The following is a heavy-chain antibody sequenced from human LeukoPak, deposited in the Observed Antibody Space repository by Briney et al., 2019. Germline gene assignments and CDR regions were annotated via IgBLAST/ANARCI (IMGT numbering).Heavy chain of an antibody. J-gene: IGHJ4*02. D-gene: IGHD3-22*01. CDR3: ADLVGRYSSGLYYYYFDY. CDR1: GDSINSLDL. V-gene: IGHV4-4*02. CDR2: MYLSGTT. Sequence: SGTLSLTCTVSGDSINSLDLWSWVRQPPGKGLEWIGEMYLSGTTHSNPSVKSRVTISIDKSKNQFFLNLSSVTAADTAVYYCADLVGRYSSGLYYYYFDYWGQGTLVTVSS.